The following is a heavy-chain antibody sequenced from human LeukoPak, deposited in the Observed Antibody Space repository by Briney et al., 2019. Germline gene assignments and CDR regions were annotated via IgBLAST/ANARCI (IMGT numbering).Heavy chain of an antibody. Sequence: ASETLSLTCTVSGGSISGYYWTWIRQPPGKGLEWIGYIYYSGSTNYNPSLKSRVTISVDTSKNQFSLKLSSVTAADTAVYYCARHPMATPTFFDYWGQGTLVTVSS. V-gene: IGHV4-59*08. CDR2: IYYSGST. CDR3: ARHPMATPTFFDY. D-gene: IGHD5-24*01. J-gene: IGHJ4*02. CDR1: GGSISGYY.